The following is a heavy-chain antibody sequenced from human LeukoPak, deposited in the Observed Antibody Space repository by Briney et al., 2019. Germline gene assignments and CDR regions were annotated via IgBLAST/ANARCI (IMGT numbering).Heavy chain of an antibody. CDR2: INHSGST. V-gene: IGHV4-34*01. J-gene: IGHJ4*02. CDR1: GGFISSYY. D-gene: IGHD3-22*01. Sequence: SETLSLTCTVSGGFISSYYWNWIRQPPGKGLEWIGEINHSGSTNYNPSLKSRVTISVDTSKNQFSLKLSSVTAADTAVYYCASLYYYDSSGYGEDYWGQGTLVTVSS. CDR3: ASLYYYDSSGYGEDY.